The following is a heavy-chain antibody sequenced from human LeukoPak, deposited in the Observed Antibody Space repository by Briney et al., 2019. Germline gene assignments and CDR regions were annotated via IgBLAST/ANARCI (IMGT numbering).Heavy chain of an antibody. CDR1: GFTFSSYR. CDR3: ARSRPPGSYYDFWSGYYDAFDI. D-gene: IGHD3-3*01. CDR2: ISSSSSYI. V-gene: IGHV3-21*01. J-gene: IGHJ3*02. Sequence: PGGSLRLSCAASGFTFSSYRMNWVRQAPGKGLEWVSSISSSSSYIYYADSVKGRFTISRDNAKNSLYLQMNSLRAEDTAVYYCARSRPPGSYYDFWSGYYDAFDIWGQGTMVTVSS.